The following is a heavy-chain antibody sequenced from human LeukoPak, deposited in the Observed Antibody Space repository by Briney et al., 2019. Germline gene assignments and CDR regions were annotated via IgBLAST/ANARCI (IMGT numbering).Heavy chain of an antibody. CDR1: GYTFTGYY. V-gene: IGHV1-2*02. J-gene: IGHJ4*02. Sequence: GASVKVSCKASGYTFTGYYMHWVRQAPGQGLEWMGWINPSSGGTNYAQKFQGRVTMTRDTSISTAYMELSRLRSDDTAVYYCASLSELVTDFDYWGQGTLVTVSS. CDR2: INPSSGGT. CDR3: ASLSELVTDFDY. D-gene: IGHD6-6*01.